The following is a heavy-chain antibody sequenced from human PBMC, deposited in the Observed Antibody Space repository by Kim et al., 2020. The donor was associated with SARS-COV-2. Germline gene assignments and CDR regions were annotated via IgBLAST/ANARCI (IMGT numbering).Heavy chain of an antibody. D-gene: IGHD6-13*01. CDR1: GDSVSSSSAA. J-gene: IGHJ4*02. V-gene: IGHV6-1*01. CDR2: TYYRSKWYN. Sequence: SQTLSLTCAISGDSVSSSSAAWTWIRQSPSRGLEWLGRTYYRSKWYNDYAVSVKSRISINPDTSKNQFFLQLNSVTPEDTAVYYCARAGSSNWYPDNWGQGILVTVSS. CDR3: ARAGSSNWYPDN.